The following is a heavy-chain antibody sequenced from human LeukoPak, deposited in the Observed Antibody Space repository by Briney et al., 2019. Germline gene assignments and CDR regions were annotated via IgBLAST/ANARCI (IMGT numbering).Heavy chain of an antibody. D-gene: IGHD5-12*01. CDR3: ARDRYSGYDWDFDY. CDR1: GYTFTGYY. CDR2: INPNSGGT. V-gene: IGHV1-2*06. J-gene: IGHJ4*02. Sequence: ASVKVSCKASGYTFTGYYMHWVRQAPGQGLEWMGRINPNSGGTNYAQKFQGRVTMTTDTSISTAYMELSRLRSDDTAVYYCARDRYSGYDWDFDYWGQGTLVTVSS.